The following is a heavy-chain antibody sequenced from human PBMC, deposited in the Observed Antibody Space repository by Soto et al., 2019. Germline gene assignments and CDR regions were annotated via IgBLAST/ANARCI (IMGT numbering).Heavy chain of an antibody. CDR2: ISAYNGNT. CDR3: ARAPQLLWFGELLSPVTFFDY. D-gene: IGHD3-10*01. CDR1: GYTFTSYG. Sequence: ASVKVSCKASGYTFTSYGISWVRQAPGQGLEWMGWISAYNGNTNYAQKLQGRVTMTTDTSTSTAYMELRSLRSDDTAVYYCARAPQLLWFGELLSPVTFFDYWGQGTLVTVSS. V-gene: IGHV1-18*01. J-gene: IGHJ4*02.